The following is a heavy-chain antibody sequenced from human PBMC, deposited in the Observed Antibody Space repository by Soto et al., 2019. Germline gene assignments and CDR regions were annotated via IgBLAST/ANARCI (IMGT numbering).Heavy chain of an antibody. V-gene: IGHV3-53*01. CDR2: IYSGGST. J-gene: IGHJ6*02. D-gene: IGHD5-18*01. CDR1: GFTVSSNY. Sequence: PGGSLRLSCAASGFTVSSNYMSWVRQAPGKGLEWVSVIYSGGSTYYADSVKGRFTISRDNSKNTLYLQMNSLRAEDTAVYYCASSRIQLWTRSSYYGMDVWGQGTTVT. CDR3: ASSRIQLWTRSSYYGMDV.